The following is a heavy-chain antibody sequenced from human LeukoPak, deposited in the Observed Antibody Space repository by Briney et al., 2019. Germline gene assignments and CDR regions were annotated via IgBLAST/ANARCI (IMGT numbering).Heavy chain of an antibody. CDR1: GFIFSSYA. V-gene: IGHV3-23*01. CDR2: ISGSGGRT. J-gene: IGHJ4*02. D-gene: IGHD3/OR15-3a*01. Sequence: GGSLRLSCAASGFIFSSYAMSWVRLAPGKGLEWISVISGSGGRTDYADSVKGRFTISRDNSKNTLYLQMNSLRAEDTAVYYCTRAVAADDFSPGYWGQGTLLTVSS. CDR3: TRAVAADDFSPGY.